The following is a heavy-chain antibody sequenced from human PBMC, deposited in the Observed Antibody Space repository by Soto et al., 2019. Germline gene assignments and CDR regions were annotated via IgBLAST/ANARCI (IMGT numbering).Heavy chain of an antibody. D-gene: IGHD6-13*01. CDR2: IYHSGST. CDR1: GASIASSTC. CDR3: ARVRAAAGPVWFDP. V-gene: IGHV4-4*02. J-gene: IGHJ5*02. Sequence: QVRLQDRAQGLVRPSGTLPLTCAASGASIASSTCWVWFPNPQGRGLEWIGEIYHSGSTNYNPSLKSRVTISVDKSKNQFSLKLSSVTAADTAVYYCARVRAAAGPVWFDPWGQGTLVTVSS.